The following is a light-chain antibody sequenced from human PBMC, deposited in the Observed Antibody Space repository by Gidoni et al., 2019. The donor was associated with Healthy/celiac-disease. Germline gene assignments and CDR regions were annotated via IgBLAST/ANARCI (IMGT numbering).Light chain of an antibody. CDR3: QQYGSSPPT. CDR2: GAS. CDR1: QSVSSSY. J-gene: IGKJ1*01. Sequence: EIVLTQSPGTLSLSPGERATLSCRASQSVSSSYLAWYQQKPGQAPKLLIYGASSRATGLPDRFSGSGSGTDFTLTISRLEPEDFAVYYCQQYGSSPPTFXQXTKVEIK. V-gene: IGKV3-20*01.